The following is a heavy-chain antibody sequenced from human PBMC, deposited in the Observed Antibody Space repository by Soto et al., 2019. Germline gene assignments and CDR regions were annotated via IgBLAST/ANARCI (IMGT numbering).Heavy chain of an antibody. V-gene: IGHV3-74*01. J-gene: IGHJ4*02. CDR1: GFTFINYW. D-gene: IGHD3-10*01. Sequence: GWSLRLSCATSGFTFINYWIHWVRQAPGEGLVWVSRINPDATTINYADSVKGRFTVSRDNAKNTLYLQMNSLRAEDTAVYYCATAGSYRFDHWGQGTLVTVSS. CDR3: ATAGSYRFDH. CDR2: INPDATTI.